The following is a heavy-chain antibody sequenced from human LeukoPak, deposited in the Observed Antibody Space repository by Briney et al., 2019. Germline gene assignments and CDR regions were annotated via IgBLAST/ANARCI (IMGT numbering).Heavy chain of an antibody. J-gene: IGHJ4*02. CDR3: VRRSYTGNSFGY. Sequence: GESLKISCKGSGYSFTNYWIAWGRQMPGKGPECIGIIYPGDSDTSYSPSFQGQVTISADKSISTAYLQWSSLKASDTAMYYCVRRSYTGNSFGYWGQGTLVTVSS. CDR1: GYSFTNYW. CDR2: IYPGDSDT. D-gene: IGHD1-1*01. V-gene: IGHV5-51*01.